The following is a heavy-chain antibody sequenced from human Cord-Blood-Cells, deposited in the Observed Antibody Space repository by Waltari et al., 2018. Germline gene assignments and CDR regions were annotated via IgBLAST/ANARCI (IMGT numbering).Heavy chain of an antibody. CDR2: IKQDGSEK. CDR1: GFTFSSNW. J-gene: IGHJ3*02. D-gene: IGHD3-22*01. V-gene: IGHV3-7*01. CDR3: ARVRYYDSSGYYYAFDI. Sequence: EVQLVESGGGLVQPGGSLRLSCAASGFTFSSNWMSWVRQAPGKGLEWVANIKQDGSEKYYVDSVKGRFTISRDNAKNSLYLQMNSLRAEDTAVYYCARVRYYDSSGYYYAFDIWGQGTMVTVSS.